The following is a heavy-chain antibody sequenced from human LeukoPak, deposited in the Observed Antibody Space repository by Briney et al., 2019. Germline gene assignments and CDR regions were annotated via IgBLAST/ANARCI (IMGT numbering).Heavy chain of an antibody. CDR3: ARICSSSCYGAFDI. Sequence: SETLSLTCTVSGGSISSSSYYWSWIRQPPGKGLEWIGYIYYSGSTNYNPSLKSRVTISVDTSKNQFSLKLSSVTAADTAVYYCARICSSSCYGAFDIWGQGTMVTVSS. V-gene: IGHV4-61*01. CDR2: IYYSGST. D-gene: IGHD6-13*01. J-gene: IGHJ3*02. CDR1: GGSISSSSYY.